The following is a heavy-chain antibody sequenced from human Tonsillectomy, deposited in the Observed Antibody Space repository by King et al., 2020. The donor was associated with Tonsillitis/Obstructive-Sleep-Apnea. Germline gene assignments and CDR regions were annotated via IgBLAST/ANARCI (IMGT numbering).Heavy chain of an antibody. V-gene: IGHV4-34*01. D-gene: IGHD1-14*01. Sequence: VQLQQWGAGLLKPSETLSLTCAVYGGSFSGYYWSWIRQPPGKGLEWIGEINHSGSTNYNPSLKSRVTISVDTSKNQFSLKLSSVTAADTAVYYCARGKGGTGSTGIDYWGQGPWSPSPQ. J-gene: IGHJ4*02. CDR2: INHSGST. CDR1: GGSFSGYY. CDR3: ARGKGGTGSTGIDY.